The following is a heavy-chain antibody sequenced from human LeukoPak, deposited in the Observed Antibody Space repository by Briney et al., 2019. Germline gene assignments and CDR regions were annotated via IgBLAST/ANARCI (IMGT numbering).Heavy chain of an antibody. CDR2: ISGSGGSP. CDR3: AKDSSGYSSSWYWVGDAFDI. J-gene: IGHJ3*02. V-gene: IGHV3-23*01. CDR1: GFTFCCYW. D-gene: IGHD6-13*01. Sequence: HTGGSLRLSCSAYGFTFCCYWMHWVRQAPGKGLERVSAISGSGGSPNDADSVKGQFTISRDNSKNTRYLQMNSLRAEDTAVYYCAKDSSGYSSSWYWVGDAFDIWGQGTMVTVSS.